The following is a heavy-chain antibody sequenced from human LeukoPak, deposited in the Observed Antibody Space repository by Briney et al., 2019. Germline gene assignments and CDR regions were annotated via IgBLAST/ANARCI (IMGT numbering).Heavy chain of an antibody. D-gene: IGHD6-19*01. CDR1: GGSFSGYY. CDR2: INHSGNT. Sequence: SETLSLTCAVYGGSFSGYYWSWIRQPPGKGLEWIGEINHSGNTNYSPSLKNRVTMSLDTSKNHFSLRLTSVTAADTAVYYCARNGWYSLDYWGQGTLVTVSS. J-gene: IGHJ4*02. V-gene: IGHV4-34*01. CDR3: ARNGWYSLDY.